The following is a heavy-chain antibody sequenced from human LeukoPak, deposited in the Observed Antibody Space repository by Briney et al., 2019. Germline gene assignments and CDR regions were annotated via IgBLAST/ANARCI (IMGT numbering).Heavy chain of an antibody. D-gene: IGHD6-13*01. V-gene: IGHV3-23*01. J-gene: IGHJ4*02. CDR2: ISGSDDST. Sequence: PGGSLRLSCAASGFTFSSYVMSWVRQAPGKGLEWVSAISGSDDSTYYGDSVKGRFTISRDNSKNTLYLQMNSLRAEDTAVYYCAKTRPLDSSSWSHGDYWGQGTLVTVSS. CDR1: GFTFSSYV. CDR3: AKTRPLDSSSWSHGDY.